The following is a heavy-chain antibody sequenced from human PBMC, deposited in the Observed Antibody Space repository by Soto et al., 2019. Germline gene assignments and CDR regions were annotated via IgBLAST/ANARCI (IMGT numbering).Heavy chain of an antibody. CDR3: AREQGAHYDFWSGYYTDNYYFDY. V-gene: IGHV1-2*04. CDR2: INPNSGGT. CDR1: GYTFTGYY. J-gene: IGHJ4*02. Sequence: ASVKVSCKASGYTFTGYYMHWVRQAPGQGLEWMGWINPNSGGTNYAQKFQGWVTMTRDTSISTAYMELSRLRSDDTAVYYCAREQGAHYDFWSGYYTDNYYFDYWGQGTLVTVSS. D-gene: IGHD3-3*01.